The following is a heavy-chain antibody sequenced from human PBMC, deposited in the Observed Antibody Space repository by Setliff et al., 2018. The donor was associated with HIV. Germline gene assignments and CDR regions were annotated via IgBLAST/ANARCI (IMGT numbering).Heavy chain of an antibody. Sequence: GASVKVSCKASRSTFNSHTINWVRQAPGQGLDWMGRIIPILGTVNYAQKFWGRVTITTHESTSTAYMELSSLRSEDTAVYYCARDFGGYCSSMSCPGLFDPWGQGTLVTVSS. V-gene: IGHV1-69*16. CDR3: ARDFGGYCSSMSCPGLFDP. D-gene: IGHD2-2*01. CDR1: RSTFNSHT. J-gene: IGHJ5*02. CDR2: IIPILGTV.